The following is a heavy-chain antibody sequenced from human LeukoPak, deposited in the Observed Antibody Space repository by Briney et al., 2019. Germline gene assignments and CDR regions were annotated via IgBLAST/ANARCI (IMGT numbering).Heavy chain of an antibody. J-gene: IGHJ4*02. Sequence: PSETLSLTCAVYGGSFSGYYWSWIRQPPGKGLEWIGEINHSGSTNYNPSLKSRVTISVDTSKNQFSLKLSSVTAADTAVYYCARGFSSSWYHHFDYWGQGTLVTVSS. D-gene: IGHD6-13*01. V-gene: IGHV4-34*01. CDR1: GGSFSGYY. CDR3: ARGFSSSWYHHFDY. CDR2: INHSGST.